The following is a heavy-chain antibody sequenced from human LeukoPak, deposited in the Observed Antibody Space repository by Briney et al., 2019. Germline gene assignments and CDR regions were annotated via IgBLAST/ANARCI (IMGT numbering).Heavy chain of an antibody. CDR2: ISTSGSTI. V-gene: IGHV3-11*01. CDR1: GFTFSDYY. CDR3: AREHCRTTSCWSDN. D-gene: IGHD2-2*01. J-gene: IGHJ4*02. Sequence: GGSVRLSCAPSGFTFSDYYMNEIHQAPGKELEGVSYISTSGSTIFYSDSVKGRFTISRDNAKNSLYLQMNSLKADDTAVYYCAREHCRTTSCWSDNWGQGTLVTVSS.